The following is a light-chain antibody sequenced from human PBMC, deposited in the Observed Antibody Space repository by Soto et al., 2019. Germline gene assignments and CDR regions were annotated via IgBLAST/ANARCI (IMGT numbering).Light chain of an antibody. CDR2: EVS. Sequence: QSALTQPPSASGSPGQSVTISCTGTSSDVGGYNFVSWFQQHPGKVPKLIMYEVSKRPSGVPDRFSGSKSGNTASLTVSGLQADDEADYYCSSYAATVYVFGTGTKVPVL. J-gene: IGLJ1*01. CDR3: SSYAATVYV. V-gene: IGLV2-8*01. CDR1: SSDVGGYNF.